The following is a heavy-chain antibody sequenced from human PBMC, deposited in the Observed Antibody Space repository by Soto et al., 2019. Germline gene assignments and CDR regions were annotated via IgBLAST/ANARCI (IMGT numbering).Heavy chain of an antibody. D-gene: IGHD3-10*01. Sequence: QLQLQESGPGLVKPSETLSLTCTVSGGSISSSSYYWGWIRQPPGKGLEWIGSIYYSGSTYYNPSLNSRVTISVDTSKNQYSLKLSCVTAADTAVYYCARRRGMVRGRKPFDYWGQGTLVTVSS. CDR3: ARRRGMVRGRKPFDY. CDR1: GGSISSSSYY. V-gene: IGHV4-39*01. J-gene: IGHJ4*02. CDR2: IYYSGST.